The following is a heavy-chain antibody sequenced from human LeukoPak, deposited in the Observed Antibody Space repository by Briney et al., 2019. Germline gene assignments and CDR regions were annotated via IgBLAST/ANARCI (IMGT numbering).Heavy chain of an antibody. CDR1: GYTFTSYD. D-gene: IGHD2-15*01. CDR2: MNPNSGNT. CDR3: ARDKVDCRGGSCYSRGNWFDP. V-gene: IGHV1-8*01. J-gene: IGHJ5*02. Sequence: ASVKVSCKASGYTFTSYDINWVRQATGQGLEWMGWMNPNSGNTGYAQKFQGRVTMTRNTSISTACMELSSLRSEDTAVYYRARDKVDCRGGSCYSRGNWFDPWGQGTLVTVSS.